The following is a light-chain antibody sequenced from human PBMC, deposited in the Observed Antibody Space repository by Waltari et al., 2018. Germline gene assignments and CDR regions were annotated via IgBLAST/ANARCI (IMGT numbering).Light chain of an antibody. V-gene: IGKV1-16*01. CDR3: QQYNNYPPT. Sequence: DIQMTQSPSSLSASVRDRVSITCRASQDIGHYLIWYQQKPGKAPRSLISGASNLLSGVPSRFSGGGSGTDFTLTITALQPDDFATYYCQQYNNYPPTFGQGTRLEIK. J-gene: IGKJ5*01. CDR2: GAS. CDR1: QDIGHY.